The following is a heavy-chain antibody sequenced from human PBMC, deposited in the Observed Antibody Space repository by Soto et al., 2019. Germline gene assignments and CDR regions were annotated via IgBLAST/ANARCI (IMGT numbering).Heavy chain of an antibody. CDR3: ARSRGSYYTNFDS. D-gene: IGHD3-10*01. CDR2: IVVGSGNT. CDR1: GFTFTSSA. V-gene: IGHV1-58*01. J-gene: IGHJ4*02. Sequence: SVKVSCKASGFTFTSSAVQWVRQARGQRLEWIGWIVVGSGNTNYAQKFQERVTISADKSADTAYMVLTGLTSEDTAVYYCARSRGSYYTNFDSRGQGTLVTVSS.